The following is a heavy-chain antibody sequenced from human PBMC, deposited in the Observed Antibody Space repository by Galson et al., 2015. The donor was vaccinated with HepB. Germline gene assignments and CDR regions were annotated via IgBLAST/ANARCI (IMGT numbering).Heavy chain of an antibody. CDR2: ISAYNGNT. D-gene: IGHD2-2*01. CDR1: GYTFTSYG. J-gene: IGHJ6*02. CDR3: ARDIVVVPAARGASYYGMDV. Sequence: SVKVSCKASGYTFTSYGISWVRQAPGQGLEWMGWISAYNGNTNYAQKLQGRVTMTTDTSTSTAYMELRSLRSDDTAVYYCARDIVVVPAARGASYYGMDVWGQGTTVTVSS. V-gene: IGHV1-18*04.